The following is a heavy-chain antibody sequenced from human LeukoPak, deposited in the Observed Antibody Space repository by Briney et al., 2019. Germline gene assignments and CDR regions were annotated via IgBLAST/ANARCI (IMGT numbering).Heavy chain of an antibody. D-gene: IGHD3-22*01. CDR1: GYSISSGYY. Sequence: SETLSLTCAVSGYSISSGYYWGWIRQPPGKGLEWIGSIYHSGSTYYNPSLKSRVTISVDTSKNQFSLKLSSVTAADTAVYYCAREKPLWAIVGVSTFDPWGQGTLVTVSS. CDR2: IYHSGST. CDR3: AREKPLWAIVGVSTFDP. V-gene: IGHV4-38-2*02. J-gene: IGHJ5*02.